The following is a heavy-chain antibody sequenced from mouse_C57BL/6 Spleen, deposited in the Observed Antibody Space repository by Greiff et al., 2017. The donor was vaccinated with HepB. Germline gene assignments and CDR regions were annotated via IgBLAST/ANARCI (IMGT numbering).Heavy chain of an antibody. J-gene: IGHJ3*01. Sequence: QVHVKQPGAELVMPGASVKLSCKASGYTFTSYWMHWVKQRPGQGLEWIGEIDPSDSYTNYNQKFKGKSTLTVDKSSSTAYMQLSSLTSEDSAVYYCARGTEGFAYWGQGTLVTVSA. CDR3: ARGTEGFAY. CDR2: IDPSDSYT. D-gene: IGHD3-3*01. CDR1: GYTFTSYW. V-gene: IGHV1-69*01.